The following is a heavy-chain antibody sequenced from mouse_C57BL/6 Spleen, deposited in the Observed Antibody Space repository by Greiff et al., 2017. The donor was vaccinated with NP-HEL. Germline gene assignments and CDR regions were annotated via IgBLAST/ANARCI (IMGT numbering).Heavy chain of an antibody. Sequence: VQLVESGPELVKPGASVKISCKASGYAFSSSWMNWVKQRPGKGLEWIGRIYPGDGDTNYNGKFKGKATLTADKSSSTAYMQRSSLTSEDTAVYICAEGDYNAMDYWGQGTSVTVSS. CDR2: IYPGDGDT. J-gene: IGHJ4*01. CDR1: GYAFSSSW. V-gene: IGHV1-82*01. CDR3: AEGDYNAMDY.